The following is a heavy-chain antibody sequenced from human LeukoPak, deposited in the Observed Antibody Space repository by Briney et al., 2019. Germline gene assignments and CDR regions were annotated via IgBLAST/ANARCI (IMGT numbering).Heavy chain of an antibody. Sequence: ASVKVSCKASGYTFTSYGISWVRQAPGQGLEWMGWISAYNGNANYAQKLQGRVTMTTYTSTSTAYMELRSLRSDDTVVYYCARDNGVPAAIGDITRNWFDPWGQGTLVTVSS. CDR2: ISAYNGNA. CDR3: ARDNGVPAAIGDITRNWFDP. CDR1: GYTFTSYG. V-gene: IGHV1-18*01. D-gene: IGHD2-2*01. J-gene: IGHJ5*02.